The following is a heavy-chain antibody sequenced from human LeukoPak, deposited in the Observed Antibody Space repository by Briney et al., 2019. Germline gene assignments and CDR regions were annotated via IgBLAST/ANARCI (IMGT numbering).Heavy chain of an antibody. CDR1: GFTVSSNY. CDR3: AKDRGYYVDTGTINF. D-gene: IGHD2-15*01. Sequence: GGSLRLSCAASGFTVSSNYMSWVRQAPGKGLEWVSLIYSGGNTYYADSVKGRFTISRDNSKNTLYLQMNSLRAEDTAVYYCAKDRGYYVDTGTINFWGQGTLVTVSS. V-gene: IGHV3-53*01. CDR2: IYSGGNT. J-gene: IGHJ4*02.